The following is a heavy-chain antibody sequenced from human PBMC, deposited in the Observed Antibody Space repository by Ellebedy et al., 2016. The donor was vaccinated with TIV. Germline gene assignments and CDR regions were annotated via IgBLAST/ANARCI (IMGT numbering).Heavy chain of an antibody. D-gene: IGHD5-18*01. CDR1: EFSFGTSW. CDR2: ISPDGSDT. CDR3: VRDRAYSSLDY. J-gene: IGHJ4*02. Sequence: GESLKISXAASEFSFGTSWMAWVRQTPGNGLEWVANISPDGSDTYYVDSVKGRFSISRDNSKNSLSLQMTGLRAEDTAVFYCVRDRAYSSLDYWGQGVLVTVSS. V-gene: IGHV3-7*04.